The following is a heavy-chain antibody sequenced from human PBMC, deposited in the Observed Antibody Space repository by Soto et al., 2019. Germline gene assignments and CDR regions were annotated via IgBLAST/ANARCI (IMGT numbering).Heavy chain of an antibody. D-gene: IGHD3-22*01. Sequence: QVQLQESGPGLVKPSQTLSLTCTVSGGSISSGGYYWSWIRQHPGKGLEWIGYIYYSGSTYYNPSLQSRVTLSVDTFKDQFSRKLSSVTAADTAVYYCARGVVVVGEGWYSFDYCGQGTLVTVSS. CDR1: GGSISSGGYY. CDR2: IYYSGST. V-gene: IGHV4-31*03. J-gene: IGHJ4*02. CDR3: ARGVVVVGEGWYSFDY.